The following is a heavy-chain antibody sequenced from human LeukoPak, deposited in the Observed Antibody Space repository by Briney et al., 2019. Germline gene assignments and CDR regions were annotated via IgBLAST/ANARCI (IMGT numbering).Heavy chain of an antibody. CDR3: VIAPTHMPVH. D-gene: IGHD3-22*01. CDR2: INNHGSST. V-gene: IGHV3-74*01. Sequence: GGSLRLSCAGCSFTLNSFWRHWVRQAPGKGLVWVSRINNHGSSTTYADSVKGRFTISRDNVKNTLYLQRSSLRAEDTAVYDVVIAPTHMPVHWGQGTLVTVSS. J-gene: IGHJ4*02. CDR1: SFTLNSFW.